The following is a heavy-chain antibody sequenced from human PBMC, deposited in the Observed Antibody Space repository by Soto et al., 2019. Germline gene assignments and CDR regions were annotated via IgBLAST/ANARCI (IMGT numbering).Heavy chain of an antibody. CDR3: AKEKDYDYVWGSYRYTYDY. J-gene: IGHJ4*02. Sequence: PGGSLRLSCAASGFTFSSYAMSWVRQAPGKGLEWVSAISGSGSTFYADSVKGRFTISRDNSKNTLYLQMNSLRAEETAVYYCAKEKDYDYVWGSYRYTYDYWGKGTLVTVSS. D-gene: IGHD3-16*02. CDR1: GFTFSSYA. CDR2: ISGSGST. V-gene: IGHV3-23*01.